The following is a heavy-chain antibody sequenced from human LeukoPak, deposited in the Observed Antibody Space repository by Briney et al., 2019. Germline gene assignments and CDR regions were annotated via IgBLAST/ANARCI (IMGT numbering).Heavy chain of an antibody. J-gene: IGHJ3*01. D-gene: IGHD3-22*01. CDR3: ARPNITSYYDSRGYDAFDV. CDR2: IYPDDSDT. CDR1: GCSFTSYW. V-gene: IGHV5-51*01. Sequence: GESLRISWKGAGCSFTSYWITWVRQMPGKGLEGMGIIYPDDSDTRYSPAFQGQVTISADKSVRTAYLQWSSLKASDTAMYYCARPNITSYYDSRGYDAFDVWDQGTMVTVSS.